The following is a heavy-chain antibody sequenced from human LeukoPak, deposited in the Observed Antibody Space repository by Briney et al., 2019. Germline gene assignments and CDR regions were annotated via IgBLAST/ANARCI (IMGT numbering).Heavy chain of an antibody. CDR2: ISYDGSNK. Sequence: GGSLRLSCAASGFTFSSYGMHWVRQAPGKGLEWVAVISYDGSNKYYADSVKGRFTISRDNSKNTLYLQMNSLRAEDTAVYYCAKNHDYWGPGTLVTVSS. D-gene: IGHD1-14*01. V-gene: IGHV3-30*18. CDR3: AKNHDY. CDR1: GFTFSSYG. J-gene: IGHJ4*02.